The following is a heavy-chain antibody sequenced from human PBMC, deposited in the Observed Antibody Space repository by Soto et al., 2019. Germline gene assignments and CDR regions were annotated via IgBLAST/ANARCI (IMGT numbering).Heavy chain of an antibody. CDR2: IYHSGST. J-gene: IGHJ6*02. V-gene: IGHV4-4*02. D-gene: IGHD3-16*01. CDR3: ARGGGYYYYGMDV. Sequence: TLSLTCAVSGGSISSRNWWSWVRQPPGKGLEWIGEIYHSGSTNYNPSLKSRVTISVDKSENQFSLKLSSVTAADTAVYYCARGGGYYYYGMDVWGQGTTVTVSS. CDR1: GGSISSRNW.